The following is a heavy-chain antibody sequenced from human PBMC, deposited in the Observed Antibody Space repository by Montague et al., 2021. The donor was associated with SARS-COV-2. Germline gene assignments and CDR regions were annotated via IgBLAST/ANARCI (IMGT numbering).Heavy chain of an antibody. V-gene: IGHV3-7*01. J-gene: IGHJ6*02. CDR1: GFTFRSNW. CDR3: AKGSV. Sequence: SLRLSCAASGFTFRSNWMRWVRQAPGKGLEWVANIKPDGSAGYYVASVKGRFTISRDNAKNSLYLQMNSLRAEDTAVYYCAKGSVWGQGTTVTVSS. CDR2: IKPDGSAG.